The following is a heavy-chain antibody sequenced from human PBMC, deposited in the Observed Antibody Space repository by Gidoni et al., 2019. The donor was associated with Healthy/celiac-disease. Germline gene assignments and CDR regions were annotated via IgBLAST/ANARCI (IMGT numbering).Heavy chain of an antibody. CDR3: ARDSSGY. D-gene: IGHD3-22*01. V-gene: IGHV4-34*01. CDR1: GGSLCGYY. Sequence: QVQLQQWGAGPLKPSATLSLTCAVYGGSLCGYYWSWIRQPTGKGLSWIGEINHSGSTNYNPSLKSRVTISVDTSKNQFSLMLSSVTAAVTAVYYCARDSSGYWGQGTLVTVSA. J-gene: IGHJ4*02. CDR2: INHSGST.